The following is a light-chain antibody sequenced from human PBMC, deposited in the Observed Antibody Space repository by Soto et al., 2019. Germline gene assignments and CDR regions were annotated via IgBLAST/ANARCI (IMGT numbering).Light chain of an antibody. J-gene: IGLJ3*02. CDR3: CSYAGSSTLV. CDR2: EVN. CDR1: NNDVGAFNL. V-gene: IGLV2-23*02. Sequence: QSVLTQPASVSGSPGQSITISCTGTNNDVGAFNLVSWYQHHPGKAPKLMIYEVNNRPSGVSNRFSGSKSGNTASLTISGLQAEDEADYYCCSYAGSSTLVFGGGTKLTVL.